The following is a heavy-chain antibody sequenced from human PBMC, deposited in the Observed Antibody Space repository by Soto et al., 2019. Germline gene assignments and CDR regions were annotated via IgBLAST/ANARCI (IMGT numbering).Heavy chain of an antibody. Sequence: QGQLVESGGGVVQPGGSLRLSCAASGFSFSSHTMHWVRQAPGKGLEWLSLMSHNGVITFYAESVKGRFTISRDNSKNTLFLQMNSQTSEDTGLYYCASAPFLTIGARGNFWGLGAPVTVSA. V-gene: IGHV3-30-3*01. CDR3: ASAPFLTIGARGNF. J-gene: IGHJ4*02. CDR1: GFSFSSHT. CDR2: MSHNGVIT. D-gene: IGHD3-3*02.